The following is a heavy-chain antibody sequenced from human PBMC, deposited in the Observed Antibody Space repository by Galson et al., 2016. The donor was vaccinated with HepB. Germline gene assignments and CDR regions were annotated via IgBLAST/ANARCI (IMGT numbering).Heavy chain of an antibody. Sequence: CAISGDSVSSNSATWNWIRQSPSRGLEWLGRTYYRPKWFNDYALSVKSRITINPEKSKNQFSLRLTSVTAADTAVYYCARHLRNFWRGYYPDYWGQGTLVTVSS. D-gene: IGHD3-3*01. CDR2: TYYRPKWFN. CDR3: ARHLRNFWRGYYPDY. J-gene: IGHJ4*02. CDR1: GDSVSSNSAT. V-gene: IGHV6-1*01.